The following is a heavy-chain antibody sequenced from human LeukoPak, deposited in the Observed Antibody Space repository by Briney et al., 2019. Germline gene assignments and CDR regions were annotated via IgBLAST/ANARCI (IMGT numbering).Heavy chain of an antibody. CDR3: ARRVWCSDGSCYRTFDY. D-gene: IGHD2-15*01. CDR2: LWHDGSNE. CDR1: GFAFSTYG. V-gene: IGHV3-33*01. Sequence: GGSLRLACAASGFAFSTYGMHWVRQAPGKGPEWVAGLWHDGSNECYADSVKGRFTTSRDNSKNTLYLQMNSLRAEDTAVYYCARRVWCSDGSCYRTFDYWGQGTLVTVSS. J-gene: IGHJ4*02.